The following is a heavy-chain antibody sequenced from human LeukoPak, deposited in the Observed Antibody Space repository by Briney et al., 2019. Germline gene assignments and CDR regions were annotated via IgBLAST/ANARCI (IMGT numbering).Heavy chain of an antibody. CDR1: GSTFATYG. V-gene: IGHV1-18*01. Sequence: GASVKVSCKASGSTFATYGFCWVRQAPGHGLEWMGWISANTGKTDYAQKFQGRVTMTTDTSTSTAYMELRSLRPDGSAGYYGAKVAGDRMDYWGQGTLLTVSS. J-gene: IGHJ4*02. CDR2: ISANTGKT. D-gene: IGHD6-13*01. CDR3: AKVAGDRMDY.